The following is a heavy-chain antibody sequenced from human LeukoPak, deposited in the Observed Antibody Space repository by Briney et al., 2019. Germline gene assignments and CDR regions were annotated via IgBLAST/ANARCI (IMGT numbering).Heavy chain of an antibody. D-gene: IGHD6-19*01. CDR3: ARLAALAGHRGAFDI. J-gene: IGHJ3*02. V-gene: IGHV4-39*01. Sequence: PSETLSLTCNVSGGPIGGHTFYWDWIRQPPGKGLGWIATIYYNGNTFYNPSLRSRVAISIDMPKSQFSLHLSSVTAADTAVYYCARLAALAGHRGAFDIWGPGTLVTVSS. CDR2: IYYNGNT. CDR1: GGPIGGHTFY.